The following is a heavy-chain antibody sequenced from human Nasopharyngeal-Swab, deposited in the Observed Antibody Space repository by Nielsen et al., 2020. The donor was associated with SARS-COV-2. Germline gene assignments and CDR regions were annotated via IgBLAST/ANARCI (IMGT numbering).Heavy chain of an antibody. Sequence: RQAPGKGLEWVSYISHSSSQTNYADSVKGRFTISRDNAKKTLYLQMNSLRAEDTAVYYCVRLLDVWGKGTTVTVSS. CDR2: ISHSSSQT. V-gene: IGHV3-11*06. D-gene: IGHD2-15*01. J-gene: IGHJ6*04. CDR3: VRLLDV.